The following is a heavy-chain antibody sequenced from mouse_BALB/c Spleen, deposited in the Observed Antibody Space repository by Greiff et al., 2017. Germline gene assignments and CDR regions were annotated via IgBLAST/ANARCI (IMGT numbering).Heavy chain of an antibody. CDR1: GFSLTSYG. D-gene: IGHD2-1*01. CDR2: IWAGGST. V-gene: IGHV2-9*02. Sequence: VKVVESGPGLVAPSQSLSITCTVSGFSLTSYGVHWVRQPPGKGLEWLGVIWAGGSTNYNSALMSRLSISKDNSKSQVFLKMNSLQTDDTAMYYCARGLYGNFYWYFDVWGAGTTVTVSS. CDR3: ARGLYGNFYWYFDV. J-gene: IGHJ1*01.